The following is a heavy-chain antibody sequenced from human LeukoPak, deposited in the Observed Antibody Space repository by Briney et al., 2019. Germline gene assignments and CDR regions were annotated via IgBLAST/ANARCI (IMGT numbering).Heavy chain of an antibody. CDR1: GFTFSSYW. J-gene: IGHJ6*02. V-gene: IGHV3-7*01. CDR2: IKQDGSEK. Sequence: PGGSLRLSCAVSGFTFSSYWMSWVRQAPGKGLEWVANIKQDGSEKYYVDSVKGRFTISRDNAKNSLYLQMNSLRAEDTAVYYCARGAYYDILTGYSTDYYGMDVWGQGTTVTVSS. D-gene: IGHD3-9*01. CDR3: ARGAYYDILTGYSTDYYGMDV.